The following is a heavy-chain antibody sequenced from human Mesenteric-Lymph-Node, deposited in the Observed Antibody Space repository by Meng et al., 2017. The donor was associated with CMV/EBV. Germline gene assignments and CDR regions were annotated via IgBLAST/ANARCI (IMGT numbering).Heavy chain of an antibody. CDR2: IYHSGRT. CDR3: ARDLYGSGNLSPG. J-gene: IGHJ4*02. D-gene: IGHD3-10*01. V-gene: IGHV4-4*02. CDR1: GGYISSNYW. Sequence: AVSGGYISSNYWWSWVRQPPGKGLEWIGEIYHSGRTNYTPSLKSRVTISMDKSKNQLSLKMTSVTAADTAIYYCARDLYGSGNLSPGWGQGTLVTVSS.